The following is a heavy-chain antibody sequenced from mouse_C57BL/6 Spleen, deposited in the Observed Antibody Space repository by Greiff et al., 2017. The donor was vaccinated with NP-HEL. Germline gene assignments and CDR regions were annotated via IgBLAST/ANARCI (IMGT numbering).Heavy chain of an antibody. V-gene: IGHV1-52*01. CDR1: GYTFTSYW. J-gene: IGHJ1*03. CDR2: IDPSDSET. CDR3: ARSRGYYGSGGYFDV. Sequence: QVQLQQPGAELVRPGSSVKLSCKASGYTFTSYWMHWVKQRPIQGLEWIGNIDPSDSETHYNQKFKDKATLTVDKSSSTAYMQLSSLTSEDSAVYYCARSRGYYGSGGYFDVWGTGTTVTVSA. D-gene: IGHD1-1*01.